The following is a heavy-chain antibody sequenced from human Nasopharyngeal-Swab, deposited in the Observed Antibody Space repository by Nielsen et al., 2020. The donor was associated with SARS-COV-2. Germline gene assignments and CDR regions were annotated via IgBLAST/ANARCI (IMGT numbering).Heavy chain of an antibody. Sequence: SRKISCTEYGFTLSIYVMHWVRPAPAKGLVWVAVIWDDGSYKYYGDSVKGRFTISRDNSKNTLYLEMNNLRVEDTAVYYCARDRVGWLQLSPDAFDIWGQGTMVTVSS. D-gene: IGHD5-24*01. V-gene: IGHV3-33*01. J-gene: IGHJ3*02. CDR2: IWDDGSYK. CDR3: ARDRVGWLQLSPDAFDI. CDR1: GFTLSIYV.